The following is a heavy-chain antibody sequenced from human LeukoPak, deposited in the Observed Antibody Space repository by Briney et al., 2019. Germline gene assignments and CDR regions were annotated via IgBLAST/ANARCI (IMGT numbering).Heavy chain of an antibody. J-gene: IGHJ6*02. CDR2: INPNSGGT. CDR1: GYTLTELS. V-gene: IGHV1-2*02. Sequence: ASVKVSCKVSGYTLTELSMHWVRQAPGQGLEWMGWINPNSGGTNYAQKFQGRVTMTRDTSISTAYMELSRLRSDDTAVYYCARDGAYCSSTSCLASYYYYYGMDVWGQGTTVTVSS. D-gene: IGHD2-2*01. CDR3: ARDGAYCSSTSCLASYYYYYGMDV.